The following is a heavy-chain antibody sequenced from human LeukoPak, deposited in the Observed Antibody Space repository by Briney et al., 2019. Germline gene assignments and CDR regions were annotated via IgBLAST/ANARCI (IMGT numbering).Heavy chain of an antibody. CDR1: GGTFSSYA. V-gene: IGHV1-69*05. J-gene: IGHJ2*01. Sequence: SVKVSCKASGGTFSSYAISWVRQAPGQGLEWMGGIIPIFGTANYAQRFQGRVTITTDEPTSTAYMELSSLRSEDTAVYYCASYDSSGYYRHDGYFDLWGRGTLVTVSS. CDR3: ASYDSSGYYRHDGYFDL. D-gene: IGHD3-22*01. CDR2: IIPIFGTA.